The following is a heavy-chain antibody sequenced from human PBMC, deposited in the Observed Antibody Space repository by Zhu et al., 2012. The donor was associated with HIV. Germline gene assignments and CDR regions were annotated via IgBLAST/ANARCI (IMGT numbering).Heavy chain of an antibody. D-gene: IGHD2-21*02. CDR2: ISGSGGKT. CDR1: GFTFSAYS. CDR3: AKALHLVVESALPRDAFDV. Sequence: EVRLLESGGDLVQPGGSLRLSCAANGFTFSAYSMSWVRQAPGKGLEWVSIISGSGGKTDYADSVEGRFTISRDNSNNILYLQMNDLRAEDTALYYCAKALHLVVESALPRDAFDVWGQGTVVTV. V-gene: IGHV3-23*01. J-gene: IGHJ3*01.